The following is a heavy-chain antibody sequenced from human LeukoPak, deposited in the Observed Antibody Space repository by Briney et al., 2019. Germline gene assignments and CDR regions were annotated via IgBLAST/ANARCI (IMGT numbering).Heavy chain of an antibody. CDR2: IYYSGST. V-gene: IGHV4-31*03. CDR1: GGSISSGAYY. J-gene: IGHJ4*02. Sequence: SETLSLTCTASGGSISSGAYYWSCIRQHPGKGLEWIGYIYYSGSTYYNPSLKSRVSISVDTSKNQFSLKLSSVTAADTAVYYCARVSGYFFDYWGQGTLVTVSS. CDR3: ARVSGYFFDY.